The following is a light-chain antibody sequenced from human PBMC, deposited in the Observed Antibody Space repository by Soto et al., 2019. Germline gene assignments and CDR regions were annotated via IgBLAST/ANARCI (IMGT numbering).Light chain of an antibody. J-gene: IGKJ4*01. CDR1: QSLLHSNGYNY. CDR2: LGS. CDR3: IQALQTPPT. V-gene: IGKV2-28*01. Sequence: DIVMTQSPLSLPVTPGEPASISCRSSQSLLHSNGYNYLDWYLQKPGQSPQLMIYLGSNRASGVPDRFSGSGSGTDFTLQISRVEAEDVGVYYCIQALQTPPTFGGGTKVEIK.